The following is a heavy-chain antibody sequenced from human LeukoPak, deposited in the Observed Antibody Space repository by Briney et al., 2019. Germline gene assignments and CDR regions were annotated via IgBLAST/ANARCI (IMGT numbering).Heavy chain of an antibody. CDR1: GGSFSGYY. Sequence: SETLSLTCAVDGGSFSGYYWSWIRQPPGKGQEWIGEINHSGSTNYNPSLKSRVTISVDTSKNQFSLKLSSVTAADTAVYYCARAVGYCSSTSCYHGRFFDPWGQGTLVTVSS. J-gene: IGHJ5*02. CDR2: INHSGST. D-gene: IGHD2-2*01. V-gene: IGHV4-34*01. CDR3: ARAVGYCSSTSCYHGRFFDP.